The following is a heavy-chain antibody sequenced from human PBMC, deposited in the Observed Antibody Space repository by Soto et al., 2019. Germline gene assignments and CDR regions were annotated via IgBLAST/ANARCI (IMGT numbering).Heavy chain of an antibody. D-gene: IGHD2-2*01. Sequence: GGSLRLSCAASGFTFSSYAMSWVRQAPGKGLEWVSAISGSGGSTYYADSVKGRFTISRDNSKNTLYLQMNSLRAEDTAVYYCAKEVSVGCSSTSCYYYYYYYMDVWGKGTTVTVSS. V-gene: IGHV3-23*01. CDR1: GFTFSSYA. CDR3: AKEVSVGCSSTSCYYYYYYYMDV. CDR2: ISGSGGST. J-gene: IGHJ6*03.